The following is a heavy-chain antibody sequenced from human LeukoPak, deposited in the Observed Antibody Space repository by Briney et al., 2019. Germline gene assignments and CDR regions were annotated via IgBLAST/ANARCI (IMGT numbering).Heavy chain of an antibody. D-gene: IGHD2-2*01. CDR3: ATSSTARGGTDY. Sequence: GGSLRLSCAASGFTFSSYWTSWVRQAPGKGLEWVANIKHDGSEKYDVDSVKGRFTISRDNARNSLYLQMNSLRVEDTAVYYCATSSTARGGTDYWGQGTLVTVSS. V-gene: IGHV3-7*01. CDR2: IKHDGSEK. CDR1: GFTFSSYW. J-gene: IGHJ4*02.